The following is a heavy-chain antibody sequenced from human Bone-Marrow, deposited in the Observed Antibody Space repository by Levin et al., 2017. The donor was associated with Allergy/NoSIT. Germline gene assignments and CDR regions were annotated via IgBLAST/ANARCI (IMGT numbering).Heavy chain of an antibody. J-gene: IGHJ3*01. CDR2: IKRKSDDATY. Sequence: GESLKISCAASGFTFSNAGMNWVRQAPGKGLEWVGDIKRKSDDATYDYAAPVRGRFTISRDDSKNTLYLQMNSLKTEDTAVYYCTIYYKSEDDYGGSVDAFDVWGHGTMVIVSS. CDR1: GFTFSNAG. V-gene: IGHV3-15*01. D-gene: IGHD4-23*01. CDR3: TIYYKSEDDYGGSVDAFDV.